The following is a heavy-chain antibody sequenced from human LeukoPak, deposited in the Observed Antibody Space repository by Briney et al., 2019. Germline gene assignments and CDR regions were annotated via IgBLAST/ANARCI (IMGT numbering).Heavy chain of an antibody. CDR2: MNPTSGNT. CDR3: ARVAYYYDSAGLYLNYFYGMDV. Sequence: ASVKVSCKASGYTFTSYDINWVRQATGQGLEWLGWMNPTSGNTGYARKFQGRVTMTRDTSISTAYMELGSLRSEDTAMYYCARVAYYYDSAGLYLNYFYGMDVWGQGTTVTVSS. J-gene: IGHJ6*02. D-gene: IGHD3-22*01. V-gene: IGHV1-8*01. CDR1: GYTFTSYD.